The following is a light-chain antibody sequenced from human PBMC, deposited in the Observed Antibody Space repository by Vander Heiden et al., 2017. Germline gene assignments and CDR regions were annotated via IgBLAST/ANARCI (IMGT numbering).Light chain of an antibody. Sequence: IQMTQSPSFLSALVGDRVTITCRASQSISSYLNWYQQKPGKAPKLLSYAASSLQSGVPSRFSGSGSGTDFTLTISRLQPEDFATYYCQHRDSTPYTVGQGTELDIK. V-gene: IGKV1-39*01. CDR2: AAS. CDR1: QSISSY. J-gene: IGKJ2*01. CDR3: QHRDSTPYT.